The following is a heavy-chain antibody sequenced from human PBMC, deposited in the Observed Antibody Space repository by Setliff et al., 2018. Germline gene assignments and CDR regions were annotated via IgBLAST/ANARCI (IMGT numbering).Heavy chain of an antibody. Sequence: GGSLRLSCAASGFTFGSYGMHWVRQAPGKGLEWVAVIWYDGSNKYYADSVKGRFTISRDNSKNTPYLQMNSLRAEDTAVYYCAKNFRLTPTDLNAFDIWGQGTMVTVSS. CDR3: AKNFRLTPTDLNAFDI. CDR2: IWYDGSNK. V-gene: IGHV3-33*06. D-gene: IGHD3-9*01. CDR1: GFTFGSYG. J-gene: IGHJ3*02.